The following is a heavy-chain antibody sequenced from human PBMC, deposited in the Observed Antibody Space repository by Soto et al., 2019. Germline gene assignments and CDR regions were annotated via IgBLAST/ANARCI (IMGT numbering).Heavy chain of an antibody. CDR2: IYYSGST. CDR3: ARNIAARPYYFDY. D-gene: IGHD6-6*01. CDR1: GGSISSYY. J-gene: IGHJ4*02. Sequence: SETLSLTCTVSGGSISSYYWSWVRQPPGKGLEWIGYIYYSGSTNYDPSLKSRVTISVDTSKNQFSLKLSSVTTADTAVYYCARNIAARPYYFDYWGQGTLVTVSS. V-gene: IGHV4-59*01.